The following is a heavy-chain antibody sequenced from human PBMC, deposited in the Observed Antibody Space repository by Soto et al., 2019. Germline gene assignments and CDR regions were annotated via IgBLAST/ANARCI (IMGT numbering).Heavy chain of an antibody. CDR2: IYYSGST. CDR1: GGSVSSGSYY. J-gene: IGHJ6*02. V-gene: IGHV4-61*01. CDR3: ARATYYYDSSGYYWDPRIAHYYYYGMDV. Sequence: SSETLSLTCTVSGGSVSSGSYYWSWIRQPPGKGLEWIGYIYYSGSTNYNPSLKSRVTISVDTSKNQFSLKLSSVTAADTAVYYCARATYYYDSSGYYWDPRIAHYYYYGMDVWGQGTTVTVSS. D-gene: IGHD3-22*01.